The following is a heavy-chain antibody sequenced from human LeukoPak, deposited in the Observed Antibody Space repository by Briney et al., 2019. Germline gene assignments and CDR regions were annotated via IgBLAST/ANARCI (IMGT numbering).Heavy chain of an antibody. CDR2: IYPGDSDT. CDR1: GYRFTTYW. V-gene: IGHV5-51*01. Sequence: GESLKISCKGSGYRFTTYWIGWVRQMPGKGLEWMGIIYPGDSDTRYSPSFQGQVTISVDKSINTAYLHWSSLKASDTAMYYCARGDSTWLFDYWGQGTLVTFSS. J-gene: IGHJ4*02. CDR3: ARGDSTWLFDY. D-gene: IGHD6-13*01.